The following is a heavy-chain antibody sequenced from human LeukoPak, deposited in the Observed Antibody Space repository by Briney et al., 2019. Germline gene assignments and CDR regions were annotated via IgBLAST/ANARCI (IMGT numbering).Heavy chain of an antibody. Sequence: PSGTLSLTCAVSGGSISSSNWWSWVRQPPGKGLEWIGEIYHSGSTNYNPSLKSRVTISVDKSKNQFSLKLSSVTAADTAVYYCARVRYYDSSGFVPDYWGQGTLVTVSS. V-gene: IGHV4-4*02. CDR1: GGSISSSNW. CDR3: ARVRYYDSSGFVPDY. CDR2: IYHSGST. D-gene: IGHD3-22*01. J-gene: IGHJ4*02.